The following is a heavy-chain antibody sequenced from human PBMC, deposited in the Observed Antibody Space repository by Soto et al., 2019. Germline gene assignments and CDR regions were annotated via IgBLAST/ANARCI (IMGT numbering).Heavy chain of an antibody. CDR3: ARAVAGTQKGLHPSFDYYYGMDV. CDR1: GDSFTSYW. D-gene: IGHD6-19*01. CDR2: SYPGDSDT. V-gene: IGHV5-51*01. J-gene: IGHJ6*02. Sequence: LKISCKGSGDSFTSYWIGWVRQMPGKGLEWMGRSYPGDSDTRYSPSFQGQVTISADKSISTAYLQWSSLKASDTAMYYCARAVAGTQKGLHPSFDYYYGMDVWGQGTTVTVSS.